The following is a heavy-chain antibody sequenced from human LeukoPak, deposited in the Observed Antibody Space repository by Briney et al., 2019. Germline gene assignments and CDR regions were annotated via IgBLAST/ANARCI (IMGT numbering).Heavy chain of an antibody. CDR2: INSDGSYT. Sequence: GGSLRLSCAASGFTFSSYWMHWVRQAPGKGLVWVSRINSDGSYTNYADSVEGRFTISRDNAKNTLYLQMNSLRAEDTAVYYCATLGTMVRGVMMDYWGQGTLVTVDS. CDR1: GFTFSSYW. D-gene: IGHD3-10*01. CDR3: ATLGTMVRGVMMDY. J-gene: IGHJ4*02. V-gene: IGHV3-74*01.